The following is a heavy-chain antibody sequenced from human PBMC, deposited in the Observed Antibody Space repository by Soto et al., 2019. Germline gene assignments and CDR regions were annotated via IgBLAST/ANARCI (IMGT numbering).Heavy chain of an antibody. D-gene: IGHD7-27*01. CDR3: ARKLTGHDAFDI. CDR2: VYYGGST. V-gene: IGHV4-59*08. Sequence: PSETLSLTCTVSGGSISSYYWSWIRQPPGKGLEWIGYVYYGGSTNYNPSLKSRVTISVDTSKNQFSLKLSSVTAADTAVYYCARKLTGHDAFDIWGQGTMVTVSS. CDR1: GGSISSYY. J-gene: IGHJ3*02.